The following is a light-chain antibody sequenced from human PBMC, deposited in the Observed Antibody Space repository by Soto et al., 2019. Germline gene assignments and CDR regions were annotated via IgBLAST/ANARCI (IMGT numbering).Light chain of an antibody. CDR2: EVT. CDR1: RSDIGDHNY. CDR3: SSYSTSSPYV. Sequence: QSALTQPPSASGSPGQSVTIPCTGTRSDIGDHNYVSWYQQHPGKVPKLIIYEVTNRPSGVSHRFSGSKSGNTASLTISGLQAEDEADYYCSSYSTSSPYVFGTGTKVTVL. J-gene: IGLJ1*01. V-gene: IGLV2-14*01.